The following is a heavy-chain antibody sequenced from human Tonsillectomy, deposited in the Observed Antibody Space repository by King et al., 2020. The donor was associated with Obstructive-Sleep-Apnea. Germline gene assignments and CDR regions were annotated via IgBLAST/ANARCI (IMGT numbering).Heavy chain of an antibody. Sequence: VQLVESGGGLVQPGGSLRLSCAASGFTFSSYAMIWVRQAPGKGLVWVSAISVSCGSTYYADTLKGRFTIYIDNSKNTLYLQMNSLRAVDTAVYYCAPTTPNYYPTSFWGQGTLVTVSS. D-gene: IGHD3-10*01. CDR1: GFTFSSYA. CDR2: ISVSCGST. CDR3: APTTPNYYPTSF. V-gene: IGHV3-23*04. J-gene: IGHJ4*02.